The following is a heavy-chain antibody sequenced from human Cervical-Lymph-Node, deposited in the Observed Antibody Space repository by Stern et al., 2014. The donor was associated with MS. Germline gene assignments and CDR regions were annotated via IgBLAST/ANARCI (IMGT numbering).Heavy chain of an antibody. CDR3: ARDPGGYYYGMDV. Sequence: QVQLVQSGAEVKKPGASVKVSCKTSGYTFSSYGITWVRQAPGQGLEWMGWISGYNGNTNFAQRLQDRVTMTTDTSTSTAYMELRSLRYDDTAIYYCARDPGGYYYGMDVWGQGTTVTVSS. CDR2: ISGYNGNT. V-gene: IGHV1-18*01. CDR1: GYTFSSYG. D-gene: IGHD3-10*01. J-gene: IGHJ6*02.